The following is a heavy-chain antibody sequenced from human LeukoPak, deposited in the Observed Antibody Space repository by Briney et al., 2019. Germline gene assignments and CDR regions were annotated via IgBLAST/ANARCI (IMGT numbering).Heavy chain of an antibody. CDR2: ISSSGSTI. V-gene: IGHV3-11*01. D-gene: IGHD2-8*01. CDR1: RFTVSDYW. J-gene: IGHJ4*02. Sequence: GGSLRLSCAASRFTVSDYWMSWVRQAPGKGLEWVSYISSSGSTIYYADSVKGRFTISRDNARNSLYLQMNSLRAEDTAMYYCARGESLLMVYTMTFDYWGQGTLVTVSS. CDR3: ARGESLLMVYTMTFDY.